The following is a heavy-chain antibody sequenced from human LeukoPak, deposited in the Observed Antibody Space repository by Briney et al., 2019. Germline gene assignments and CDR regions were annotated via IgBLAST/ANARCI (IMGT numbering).Heavy chain of an antibody. CDR3: AKMNYYGSGSYSNWFDP. D-gene: IGHD3-10*01. Sequence: PGGSLRLSCLASGFTFDDYAMHWVRQAPGKGLEWVAVISWNSGTIDYADSVEGRFTISRDNAKNSLYLQMNSLRAEDTALYYCAKMNYYGSGSYSNWFDPWGQGTLVTVSS. V-gene: IGHV3-9*01. J-gene: IGHJ5*02. CDR2: ISWNSGTI. CDR1: GFTFDDYA.